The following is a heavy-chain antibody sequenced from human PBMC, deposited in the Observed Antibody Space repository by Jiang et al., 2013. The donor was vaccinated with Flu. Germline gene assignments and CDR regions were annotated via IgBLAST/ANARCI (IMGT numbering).Heavy chain of an antibody. V-gene: IGHV3-23*01. Sequence: EVQLLESGGGLVQPGGPVRLSCAASGFIFSSYAMSWVRQAPGKGLEWVSGISGRGDSTFYADSVKGRFTISRDNSKSTLSLQLNSLRAEDTAVYYCAKDRYFYDSSGFDIWGQGTMVTVSS. D-gene: IGHD3-22*01. CDR2: ISGRGDST. CDR3: AKDRYFYDSSGFDI. CDR1: GFIFSSYA. J-gene: IGHJ3*02.